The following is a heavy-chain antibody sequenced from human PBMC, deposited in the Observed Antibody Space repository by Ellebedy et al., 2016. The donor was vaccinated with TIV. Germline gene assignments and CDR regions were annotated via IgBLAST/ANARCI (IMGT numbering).Heavy chain of an antibody. CDR1: GFTFSAYG. D-gene: IGHD6-19*01. V-gene: IGHV3-23*01. CDR2: FSGSGGET. Sequence: PGGSLRLSCAASGFTFSAYGMNWVRQSPEMGLEWVSGFSGSGGETYYADSVKGRFTISTDNSKNTLFLQMNSLRPEDTALYYCVRSKGITVAIDYFDSWGQGTLVTVSS. CDR3: VRSKGITVAIDYFDS. J-gene: IGHJ4*02.